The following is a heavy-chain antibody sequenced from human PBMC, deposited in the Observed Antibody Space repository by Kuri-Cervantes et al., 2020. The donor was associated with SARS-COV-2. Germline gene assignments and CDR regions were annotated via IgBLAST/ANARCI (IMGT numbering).Heavy chain of an antibody. Sequence: GESLKISCAASGFTFRSYSMSWVRQAPGKGLEWVSVIYSGGSSTYYADSVKGRLTISRDNSKKTLYLQINSLRPEETAVYYCAKEREGHDYGCSFDYWGQGTLVTVSS. V-gene: IGHV3-23*03. CDR3: AKEREGHDYGCSFDY. CDR2: IYSGGSST. D-gene: IGHD4-17*01. J-gene: IGHJ4*02. CDR1: GFTFRSYS.